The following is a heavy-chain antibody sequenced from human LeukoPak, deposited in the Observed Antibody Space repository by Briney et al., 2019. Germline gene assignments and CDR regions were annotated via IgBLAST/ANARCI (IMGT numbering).Heavy chain of an antibody. CDR3: ARDLLGWELHYFDY. CDR1: GFTFDDYA. CDR2: ISWNSGYI. V-gene: IGHV3-9*01. J-gene: IGHJ4*02. D-gene: IGHD1-26*01. Sequence: GGSLRLSCAASGFTFDDYAMHWVRQAPGKGLEWVSGISWNSGYIGYADSVKGRFTISRDNSKNTLYLQVNSLRAEDTAVYYCARDLLGWELHYFDYWGQGTLVTVSS.